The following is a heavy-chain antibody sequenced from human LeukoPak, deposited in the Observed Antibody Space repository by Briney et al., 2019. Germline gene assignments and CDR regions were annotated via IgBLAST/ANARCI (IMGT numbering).Heavy chain of an antibody. CDR1: GGTFSSYA. D-gene: IGHD3-3*01. CDR3: ARVGRGSKRGYDFWSCYPYWFDP. CDR2: IIPIFGIA. J-gene: IGHJ5*02. Sequence: ASVKVSCKASGGTFSSYAISWVRQAPGQGLEWMGRIIPIFGIANYAQKFQGRVTITADKSTSTAYMELSSLRSEDTAVYYCARVGRGSKRGYDFWSCYPYWFDPWGQGTLVTVSS. V-gene: IGHV1-69*04.